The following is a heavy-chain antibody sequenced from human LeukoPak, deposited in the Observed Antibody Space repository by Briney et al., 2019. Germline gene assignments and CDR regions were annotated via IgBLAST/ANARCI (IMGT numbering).Heavy chain of an antibody. V-gene: IGHV1-2*02. CDR3: ARGPFRNVDIAMVASRFDP. CDR1: GYTFTGYY. Sequence: ASVKVSCKASGYTFTGYYLHWVRQAPGQGLEWMGWINPNSGDVNYAQKFQDRVTMTRDTSITTAYMELSRLRPDDTAVYYCARGPFRNVDIAMVASRFDPWGQGTLVTVSS. D-gene: IGHD5-18*01. J-gene: IGHJ5*02. CDR2: INPNSGDV.